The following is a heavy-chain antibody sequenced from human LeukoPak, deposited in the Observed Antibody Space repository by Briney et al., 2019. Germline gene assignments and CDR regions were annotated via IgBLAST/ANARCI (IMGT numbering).Heavy chain of an antibody. V-gene: IGHV3-48*02. CDR2: ISSSSSTI. CDR1: GFTFSTYS. D-gene: IGHD3-10*01. J-gene: IGHJ4*02. Sequence: GGSLRLSCAASGFTFSTYSMNWVRQAPGKGLEWVSYISSSSSTIFYADSVKGRFTVSRDNAKKSLYLQLNSLRDEDTALYYCARDRFYGSGSYQNAGGCFDNWGQGTLVTVSS. CDR3: ARDRFYGSGSYQNAGGCFDN.